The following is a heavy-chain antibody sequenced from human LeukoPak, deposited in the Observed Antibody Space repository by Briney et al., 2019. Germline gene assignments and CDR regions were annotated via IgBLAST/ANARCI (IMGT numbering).Heavy chain of an antibody. D-gene: IGHD6-13*01. Sequence: ASVKVSCKASGYTFTDYYVHWVRQAPGQGLEWMGWINPNSGDTNYAQKFQGRVAMTRDTSISTAYMELSSLRSDDTAVYCCARGFRAAGVYWGQGTLVTVSS. CDR2: INPNSGDT. CDR3: ARGFRAAGVY. V-gene: IGHV1-2*02. CDR1: GYTFTDYY. J-gene: IGHJ4*02.